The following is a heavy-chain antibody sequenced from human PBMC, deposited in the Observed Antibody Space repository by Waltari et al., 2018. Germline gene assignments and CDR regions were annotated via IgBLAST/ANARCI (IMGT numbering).Heavy chain of an antibody. CDR2: LDPEDGQA. Sequence: DVQLLQSGAEVKKPGTPVQISCTVSGDTFTDNYLHWIQQAPGKGLQWMGLLDPEDGQAVYEEKFQGRVTMPADTSIHTAYMELTSLTSEDTAFYYCAAALGGGISASRPFHFWGQGTMITVSS. CDR3: AAALGGGISASRPFHF. CDR1: GDTFTDNY. D-gene: IGHD3-10*01. V-gene: IGHV1-69-2*01. J-gene: IGHJ3*01.